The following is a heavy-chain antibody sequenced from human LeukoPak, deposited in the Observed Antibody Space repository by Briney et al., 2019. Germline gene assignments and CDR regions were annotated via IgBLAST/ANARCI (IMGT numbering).Heavy chain of an antibody. J-gene: IGHJ5*02. CDR3: ARLWFGNGRTFDP. Sequence: SETLSLTCTVSGGSIISSNYYWAWIRQPPGKELEWLATVYNSGTTYYTPSLKSRATISVDTSKDQFSLKLDPVTAADTALYYCARLWFGNGRTFDPWGQGTLVTVSS. CDR1: GGSIISSNYY. D-gene: IGHD3-10*01. CDR2: VYNSGTT. V-gene: IGHV4-39*01.